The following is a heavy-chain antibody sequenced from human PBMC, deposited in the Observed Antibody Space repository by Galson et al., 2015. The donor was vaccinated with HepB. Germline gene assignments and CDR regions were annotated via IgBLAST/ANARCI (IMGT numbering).Heavy chain of an antibody. CDR3: ARRMALGAFDI. CDR1: GDSVSSKGAA. J-gene: IGHJ3*02. V-gene: IGHV6-1*01. CDR2: TYYRSNWYN. Sequence: CAISGDSVSSKGAAWNWIRQSPSSGLEWLGRTYYRSNWYNDYAVSVKSRITINPDTSKNQFSLHLNSVTPEDTAVYYCARRMALGAFDIWGQGTMVTVSS. D-gene: IGHD2-8*01.